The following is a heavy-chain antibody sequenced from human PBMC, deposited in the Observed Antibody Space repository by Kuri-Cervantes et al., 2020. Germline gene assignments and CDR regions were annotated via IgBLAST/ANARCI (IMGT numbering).Heavy chain of an antibody. Sequence: SVKVSCKASGGTFITYAVTWVRQAPGQGLEWMGAIIPIVGRPDLSQRFRGRVTITADRSTTTVYMELSSLRSEDTAVYYCARGAAATLYYYYYYMDVWGKGTTVTVSS. V-gene: IGHV1-69*10. CDR3: ARGAAATLYYYYYYMDV. J-gene: IGHJ6*03. CDR2: IIPIVGRP. D-gene: IGHD6-13*01. CDR1: GGTFITYA.